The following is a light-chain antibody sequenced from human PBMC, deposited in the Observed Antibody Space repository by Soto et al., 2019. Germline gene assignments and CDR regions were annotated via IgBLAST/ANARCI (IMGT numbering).Light chain of an antibody. CDR1: QSVSSY. V-gene: IGKV3-11*01. CDR3: QQYGFSPIS. J-gene: IGKJ5*01. Sequence: EIVMTQSPATLSVSPGERATLSCRASQSVSSYLAWYQQKPGQAPRLLIYDASNRATGIPARFSGSGSGTDFTLTISSLEPEDFAVYSCQQYGFSPISFGQGTRLEIK. CDR2: DAS.